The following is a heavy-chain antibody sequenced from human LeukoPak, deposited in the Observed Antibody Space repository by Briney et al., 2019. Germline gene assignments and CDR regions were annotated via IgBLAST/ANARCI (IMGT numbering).Heavy chain of an antibody. CDR3: ARRRYYYDSSGYYPYYFDY. CDR1: GGSFSGYY. Sequence: SETLSLTCAAYGGSFSGYYWSWIRQPPGKGLEWIGEINHSGSTNYNPSLKSRVTISVDTSKNQFSLKLSSVTAADTAVYYCARRRYYYDSSGYYPYYFDYWGQGTLVTVSS. D-gene: IGHD3-22*01. CDR2: INHSGST. V-gene: IGHV4-34*01. J-gene: IGHJ4*02.